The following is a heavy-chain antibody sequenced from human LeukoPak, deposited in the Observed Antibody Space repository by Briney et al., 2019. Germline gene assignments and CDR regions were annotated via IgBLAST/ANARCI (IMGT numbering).Heavy chain of an antibody. J-gene: IGHJ4*02. CDR1: GYSISSGYY. Sequence: SETLSLTCTVSGYSISSGYYWGWIRQPPGKGLEWIGSIYHSGSTYYNPSLKSRVTISVDTSKNQFSLKLSSVTAADTAVYYCVRDVDYWGQGTLVIVSS. CDR3: VRDVDY. CDR2: IYHSGST. V-gene: IGHV4-38-2*02.